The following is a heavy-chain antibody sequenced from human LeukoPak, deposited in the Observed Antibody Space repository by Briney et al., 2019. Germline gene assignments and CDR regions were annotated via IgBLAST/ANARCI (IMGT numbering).Heavy chain of an antibody. J-gene: IGHJ4*02. CDR1: GYTFTNYG. D-gene: IGHD2-2*01. V-gene: IGHV1-2*02. CDR2: INPNSGGT. CDR3: ARVPSGGCSSTSCPDDY. Sequence: ASVKVSCKASGYTFTNYGISWVRQAPGQGLEWMGWINPNSGGTNYAQKFQGRVTMTRDTSISTAYMELSRLRSDDTAVYYCARVPSGGCSSTSCPDDYWGQGTLVTVSS.